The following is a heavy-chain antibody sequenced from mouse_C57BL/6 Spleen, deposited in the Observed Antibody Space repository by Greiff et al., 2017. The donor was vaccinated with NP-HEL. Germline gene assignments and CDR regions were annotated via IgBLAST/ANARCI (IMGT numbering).Heavy chain of an antibody. CDR1: GFTFSNYW. CDR2: IRLKSDNYAT. CDR3: TGLNLYYDYVGWFAY. D-gene: IGHD2-4*01. V-gene: IGHV6-3*01. J-gene: IGHJ3*01. Sequence: EVMLVESGGGLVQPGGSMKLSCVASGFTFSNYWMNWVRQSPEKGLEWVAQIRLKSDNYATHYAESVKGRFTISRDDSKSSVYLQMNNLRAEDTGIYYCTGLNLYYDYVGWFAYWGQGTLVTVSA.